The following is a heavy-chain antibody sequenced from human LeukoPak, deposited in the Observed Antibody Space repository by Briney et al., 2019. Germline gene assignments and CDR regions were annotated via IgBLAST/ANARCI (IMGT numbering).Heavy chain of an antibody. V-gene: IGHV4-59*01. Sequence: SETRSLTCTVSGGSISSYYWSWIRQPPGKGLEWIGYIYYSGSTNYNPSLKSRVTISVDTSKNQFSLKLSSVTAADTAVYYCAREVYSSGYYLAFDYWGQGTLVTVSS. CDR3: AREVYSSGYYLAFDY. CDR2: IYYSGST. J-gene: IGHJ4*02. CDR1: GGSISSYY. D-gene: IGHD3-22*01.